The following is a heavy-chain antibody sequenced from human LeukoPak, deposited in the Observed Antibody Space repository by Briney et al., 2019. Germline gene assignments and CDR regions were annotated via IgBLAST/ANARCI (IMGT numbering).Heavy chain of an antibody. CDR2: INSAGSVI. CDR1: GFTLSSYW. D-gene: IGHD6-13*01. V-gene: IGHV3-74*01. J-gene: IGHJ5*02. CDR3: ARGYTSSYNWFDT. Sequence: GGSLRLSCAASGFTLSSYWLHWVRQAPGKGLAWVSRINSAGSVINYVDSVKGRFTVSRDNANNTVYLQMNSLRAEDTAVYYCARGYTSSYNWFDTWGQGTLVTVSS.